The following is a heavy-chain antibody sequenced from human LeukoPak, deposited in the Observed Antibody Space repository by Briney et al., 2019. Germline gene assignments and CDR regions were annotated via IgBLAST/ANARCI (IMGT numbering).Heavy chain of an antibody. CDR3: ARGPTRANSTDY. Sequence: GGSLRLSCAASGFPFSSYWMSWVRQAPGKGLEWVANIRHDGSETYYVDSLRGRFTISRDNAKNSLYLQMNSLRAEDTAVYYCARGPTRANSTDYWGQGTLVTVSS. CDR1: GFPFSSYW. D-gene: IGHD2/OR15-2a*01. J-gene: IGHJ4*02. V-gene: IGHV3-7*01. CDR2: IRHDGSET.